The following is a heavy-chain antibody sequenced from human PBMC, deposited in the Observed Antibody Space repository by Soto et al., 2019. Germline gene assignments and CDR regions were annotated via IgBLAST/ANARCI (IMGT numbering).Heavy chain of an antibody. CDR3: SPMESRVASYGLDV. CDR2: IYWDDDK. V-gene: IGHV2-5*02. Sequence: QITLKESGPTLVKPTQTLTLTCTFSGFSLDTSGVGVAWIRQPPGKALEWLTLIYWDDDKRYSPSLRSRLTITQDTSENRVVLTMTNMDPVDPATYYCSPMESRVASYGLDVWGQGTTVTVSS. J-gene: IGHJ6*02. D-gene: IGHD3-3*01. CDR1: GFSLDTSGVG.